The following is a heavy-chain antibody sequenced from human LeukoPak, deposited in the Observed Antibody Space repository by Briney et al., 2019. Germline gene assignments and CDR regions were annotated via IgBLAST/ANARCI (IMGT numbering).Heavy chain of an antibody. CDR1: GFTFSSYD. Sequence: GGSLRLSCAASGFTFSSYDMHWVRQATGKGLEWVSAIGTAGDTYYPGSVKGRFTISRENAKNSLYLQMNSLRAGDTAVYYCARDRGAGYCSGGGCYSAVFDLWGQGTMVTVSS. V-gene: IGHV3-13*01. J-gene: IGHJ3*01. D-gene: IGHD2-15*01. CDR3: ARDRGAGYCSGGGCYSAVFDL. CDR2: IGTAGDT.